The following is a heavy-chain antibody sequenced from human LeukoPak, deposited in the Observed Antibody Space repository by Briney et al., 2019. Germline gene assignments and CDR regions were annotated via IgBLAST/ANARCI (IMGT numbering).Heavy chain of an antibody. CDR3: ARARNNYDSSGFSALDY. CDR1: GLSFSSYG. CDR2: IWYDGSNE. D-gene: IGHD3-22*01. J-gene: IGHJ4*02. V-gene: IGHV3-33*01. Sequence: GGSLRLSCAVSGLSFSSYGMHWVRQAPGKGLEWVAVIWYDGSNENYVDSVKGLFTIYRDNSRNTLYLQMNSLRAEDTAVYFCARARNNYDSSGFSALDYWGQGTRVTVSS.